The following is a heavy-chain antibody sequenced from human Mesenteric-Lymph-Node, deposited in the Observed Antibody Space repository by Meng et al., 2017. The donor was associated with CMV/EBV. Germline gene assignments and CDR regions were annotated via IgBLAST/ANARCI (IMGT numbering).Heavy chain of an antibody. J-gene: IGHJ4*02. Sequence: SVKVSCKASGGTFSSYAISWVRQAPGQGLEWMGGIIPIFGTANYAQKFQGRVTITTDESTSTAYMELSSLRSEDTAVYYCARDRGIAVAGTFDYWGQGTLVTVSS. CDR3: ARDRGIAVAGTFDY. CDR2: IIPIFGTA. D-gene: IGHD6-19*01. V-gene: IGHV1-69*05. CDR1: GGTFSSYA.